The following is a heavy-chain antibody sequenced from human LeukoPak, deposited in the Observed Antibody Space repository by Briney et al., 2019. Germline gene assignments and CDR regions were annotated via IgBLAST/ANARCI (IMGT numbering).Heavy chain of an antibody. V-gene: IGHV4-59*01. Sequence: SETLSLTCTVSGGSISSYYWSWIRQPPGKGLEWIGYFYYSGSTNYNPSLKSRVTISLDTSKNQFSLKLNCVTAADTAVYYCARITPRPWGAFDIWGQGTMVTVSS. CDR3: ARITPRPWGAFDI. D-gene: IGHD1-26*01. J-gene: IGHJ3*02. CDR2: FYYSGST. CDR1: GGSISSYY.